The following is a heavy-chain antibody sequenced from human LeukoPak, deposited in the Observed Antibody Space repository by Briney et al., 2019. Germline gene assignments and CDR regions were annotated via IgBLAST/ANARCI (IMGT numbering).Heavy chain of an antibody. V-gene: IGHV3-30*18. J-gene: IGHJ4*02. Sequence: PGGSLRLSCAASGFTFGDYGMHWVRQAPGKGLEWVAVISYDGSNKYYADSVKGRFTISRDNSKNTLYLQMNSLRAEDTAVYYCANLLRWEPYWGQGTLVTVSS. CDR3: ANLLRWEPY. CDR1: GFTFGDYG. D-gene: IGHD4-23*01. CDR2: ISYDGSNK.